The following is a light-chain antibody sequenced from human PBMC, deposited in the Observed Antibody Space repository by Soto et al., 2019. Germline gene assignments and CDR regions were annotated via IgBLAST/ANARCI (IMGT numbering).Light chain of an antibody. J-gene: IGLJ1*01. CDR2: GNN. CDR3: AAWDDSLNGQV. CDR1: SSNIGSHA. Sequence: QSVLTQPPSASGTPGQRVTISCSGSSSNIGSHAVNWYQQLPGTAPKLLIYGNNQRPSGVPDRFFGSKSGTSASLAISGLQSEDEAEYSCAAWDDSLNGQVFGTGTQLTVL. V-gene: IGLV1-44*01.